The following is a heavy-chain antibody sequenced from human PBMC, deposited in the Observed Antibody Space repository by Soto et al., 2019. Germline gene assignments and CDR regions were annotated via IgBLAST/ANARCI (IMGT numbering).Heavy chain of an antibody. J-gene: IGHJ4*02. Sequence: ASVEVSCKVSGSTLTELSMHWVRQAPGKGLEWMGGFDPEDGETIYAQKFQGRVTMTEDTSTDTAYMELSSLRSEDTAVYYCATGPMTTVTTPIFDYWGQGTLVTVSS. CDR3: ATGPMTTVTTPIFDY. CDR2: FDPEDGET. V-gene: IGHV1-24*01. CDR1: GSTLTELS. D-gene: IGHD4-17*01.